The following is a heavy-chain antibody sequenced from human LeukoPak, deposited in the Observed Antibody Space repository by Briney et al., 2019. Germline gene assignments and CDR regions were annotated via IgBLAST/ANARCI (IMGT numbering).Heavy chain of an antibody. J-gene: IGHJ4*02. CDR2: IYYSGST. CDR3: AGHQYYDFWSGYRFDY. CDR1: GGSISSYH. Sequence: SETLSLTCTVSGGSISSYHWSWIRQPPGKGLEWIGYIYYSGSTNYNPSLKSRVTISVDTSKNQFSLKLSSVTAADTAVYYCAGHQYYDFWSGYRFDYWGQGTLVTVSS. D-gene: IGHD3-3*01. V-gene: IGHV4-59*08.